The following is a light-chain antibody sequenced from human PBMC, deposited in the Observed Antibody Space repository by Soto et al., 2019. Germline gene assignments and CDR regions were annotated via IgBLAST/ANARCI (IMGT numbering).Light chain of an antibody. Sequence: EIVLTQSPATLSLSPGERATLSCRASQTVSSSLAWYQQKPGQAPRLLIYEASNRATGIPARFSGSGSGTEFTLTISSLQSEDFTIYYCQYYNNWLGTFGGGTKV. J-gene: IGKJ4*01. CDR1: QTVSSS. CDR2: EAS. V-gene: IGKV3-11*01. CDR3: QYYNNWLGT.